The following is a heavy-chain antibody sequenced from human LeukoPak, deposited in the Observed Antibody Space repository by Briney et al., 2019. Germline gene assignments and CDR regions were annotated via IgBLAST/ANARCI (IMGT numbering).Heavy chain of an antibody. Sequence: GGSLRLSCAASGFTFSRYWMSWVGQAPGKGLEWVANIKQDGSEKYYVDSVKGRFTISRDNAKNSLYLQMNSLRAEDTAVYYCARIDIVVVPAAIGRGRSWYFDYWGQGTLVTVSS. CDR2: IKQDGSEK. CDR1: GFTFSRYW. J-gene: IGHJ4*02. D-gene: IGHD2-2*01. V-gene: IGHV3-7*01. CDR3: ARIDIVVVPAAIGRGRSWYFDY.